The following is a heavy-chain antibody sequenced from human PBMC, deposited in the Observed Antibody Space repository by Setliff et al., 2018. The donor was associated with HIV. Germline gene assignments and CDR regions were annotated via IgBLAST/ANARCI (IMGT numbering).Heavy chain of an antibody. D-gene: IGHD2-2*01. CDR2: ISYDGSRT. Sequence: GGSLRLSCVASGYTFDSYGMHWVRQAPGKGLEWVSVISYDGSRTHYADSVKGRLTISRDNSKHTLYLQLNSLRRDDTAVYYCARACDRSSCPYYFGFWGQGTLVTVS. CDR1: GYTFDSYG. J-gene: IGHJ4*02. CDR3: ARACDRSSCPYYFGF. V-gene: IGHV3-30*06.